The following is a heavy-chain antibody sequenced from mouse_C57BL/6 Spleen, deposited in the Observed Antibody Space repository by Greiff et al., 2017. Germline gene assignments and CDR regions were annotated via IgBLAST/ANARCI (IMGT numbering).Heavy chain of an antibody. J-gene: IGHJ4*01. CDR3: ARSPGNYAMDY. CDR1: GYTFTSYG. V-gene: IGHV1-81*01. Sequence: QVQLQQSGAELARPGASVKLSCKASGYTFTSYGISWVKQRTGQGLEWIGEIYPRSGNTYYNEKFKGKATLTADKSSRTAYMELRSLTSEDAAVYFCARSPGNYAMDYWGQGTSVTVSS. CDR2: IYPRSGNT.